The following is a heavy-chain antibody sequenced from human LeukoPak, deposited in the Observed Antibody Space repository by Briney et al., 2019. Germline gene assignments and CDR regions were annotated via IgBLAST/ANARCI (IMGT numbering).Heavy chain of an antibody. Sequence: ASVKLSCKASGYTFIGYYMHWVRRAPGQALEWMVRINPNSYGTNYAKKFQDRVTMTRDTSISTSYMERSRLRSDDTAVYYCASRYYDIDYWGQGTLVTVSS. CDR3: ASRYYDIDY. CDR1: GYTFIGYY. D-gene: IGHD3-22*01. J-gene: IGHJ4*02. V-gene: IGHV1-2*06. CDR2: INPNSYGT.